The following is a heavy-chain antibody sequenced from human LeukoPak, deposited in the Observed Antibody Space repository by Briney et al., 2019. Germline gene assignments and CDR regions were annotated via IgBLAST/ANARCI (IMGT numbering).Heavy chain of an antibody. Sequence: GGSLRLSCAASGFTFSNYWMIWVRQAPGKGLEWVGNIKQDGSEKRYADSVRGRFSISRDNAQTALYLQMNSLRAEDTALYYCARWGDRRGGAFDIWGQGTMVTVSS. CDR1: GFTFSNYW. CDR2: IKQDGSEK. D-gene: IGHD3-16*01. CDR3: ARWGDRRGGAFDI. J-gene: IGHJ3*02. V-gene: IGHV3-7*02.